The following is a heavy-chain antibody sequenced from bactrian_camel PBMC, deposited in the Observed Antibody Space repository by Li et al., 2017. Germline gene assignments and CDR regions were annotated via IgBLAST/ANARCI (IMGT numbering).Heavy chain of an antibody. D-gene: IGHD3*01. CDR1: GSGYCGYD. Sequence: DVQLVESGGGSVQAGGSLRLSCAVSGSGYCGYDMSWYRQAPGKGRELVSVRNSDGHVGYVDSVKGRFTVSRDNTKNTLYLQMNSLKSEDTALYFCSTDRSGFPRGRGTQVTVS. J-gene: IGHJ4*01. V-gene: IGHV3S10*01. CDR3: STDRSGFP. CDR2: RNSDGHV.